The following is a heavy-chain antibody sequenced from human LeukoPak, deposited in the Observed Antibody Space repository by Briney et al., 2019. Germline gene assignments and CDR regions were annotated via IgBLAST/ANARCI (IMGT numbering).Heavy chain of an antibody. CDR3: ARNFDYGDYKLPFDY. J-gene: IGHJ4*02. CDR2: IYYSGST. Sequence: PSETLSLTCTVSGVSISSSTYYWGWIRQPPGEGLEWIGSIYYSGSTYYNPSLKSRVTISVDTSKNQFSLKLSSVTAADTAVYYCARNFDYGDYKLPFDYWGQGTLVTVSS. CDR1: GVSISSSTYY. D-gene: IGHD4-17*01. V-gene: IGHV4-39*01.